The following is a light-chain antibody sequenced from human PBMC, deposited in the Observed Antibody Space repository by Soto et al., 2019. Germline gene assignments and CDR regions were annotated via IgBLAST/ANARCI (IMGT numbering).Light chain of an antibody. J-gene: IGLJ1*01. V-gene: IGLV2-23*02. CDR1: SSDIGTYNL. CDR2: EVN. Sequence: QSVLTQPASVSGSPGQSITISCTGTSSDIGTYNLVSWYQQHPGKAPKLMIYEVNKRPSGVSDRSSGSKSGNTASLTISGLQAEDEVDYYCRSYAGSSTLYVFGTGTKVPV. CDR3: RSYAGSSTLYV.